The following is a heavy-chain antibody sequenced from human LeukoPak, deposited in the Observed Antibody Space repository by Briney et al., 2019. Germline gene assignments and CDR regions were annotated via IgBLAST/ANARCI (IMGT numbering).Heavy chain of an antibody. V-gene: IGHV4-59*01. J-gene: IGHJ4*02. Sequence: SETLSLTCTVSGGSISSYYWSWIRQPPGKGLEWIGYIYYSGSTNYNPSLKSRVTISVDTSKNQFSLKLSSVTAADTAVYYCARVRGVYCSGGSCYGGVYFDYWGQGTLVTVSS. CDR3: ARVRGVYCSGGSCYGGVYFDY. CDR1: GGSISSYY. CDR2: IYYSGST. D-gene: IGHD2-15*01.